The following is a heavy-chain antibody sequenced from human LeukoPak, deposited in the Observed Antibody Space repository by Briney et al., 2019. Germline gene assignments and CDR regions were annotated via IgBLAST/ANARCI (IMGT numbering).Heavy chain of an antibody. CDR1: GYTLTELS. CDR2: FDPEDGET. V-gene: IGHV1-24*01. Sequence: GASVKVSCKVSGYTLTELSMHWVRQAPGKGLEWMGGFDPEDGETIYAQKFQGRVTMTEDTSTDTAYMELSSLRSEDTAVYYCATDNVVGATFGAFDIWGQGTMVTVSS. D-gene: IGHD1-26*01. J-gene: IGHJ3*02. CDR3: ATDNVVGATFGAFDI.